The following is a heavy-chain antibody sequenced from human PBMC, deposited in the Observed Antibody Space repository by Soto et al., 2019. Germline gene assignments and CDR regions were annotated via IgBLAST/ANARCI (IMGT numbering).Heavy chain of an antibody. CDR3: ARISSYAFIDDY. J-gene: IGHJ4*02. CDR2: INAGNGNT. Sequence: ASVKVSCKASGYTFTSYAMYWVRQAPGQRLEWMGWINAGNGNTKYSQEFQGRVTITRDTSASTAYMELNSLRSEDTAVYYCARISSYAFIDDYRGQGTLFTVSP. D-gene: IGHD2-2*01. CDR1: GYTFTSYA. V-gene: IGHV1-3*01.